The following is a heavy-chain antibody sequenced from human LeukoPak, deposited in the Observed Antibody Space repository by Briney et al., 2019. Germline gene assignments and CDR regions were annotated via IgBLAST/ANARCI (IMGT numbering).Heavy chain of an antibody. D-gene: IGHD3-10*01. CDR1: GFPFSSYA. J-gene: IGHJ4*02. Sequence: PWGSLRLSCSASGFPFSSYAMHWVRQAPGKGLEYVSAISDSGGSTYYADSVKGRFTISRDNSKNTLYLQMSSLRAEDTAVYYCARDGGRATIVRGIIIMSVGDFWGQGALVTVST. CDR3: ARDGGRATIVRGIIIMSVGDF. CDR2: ISDSGGST. V-gene: IGHV3-64D*09.